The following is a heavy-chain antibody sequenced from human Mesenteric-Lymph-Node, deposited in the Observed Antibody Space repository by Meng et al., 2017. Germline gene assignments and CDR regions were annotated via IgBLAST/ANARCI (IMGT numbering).Heavy chain of an antibody. V-gene: IGHV3-7*01. CDR2: IKQDGSEK. CDR3: ARASSPYGGNLY. D-gene: IGHD4-23*01. CDR1: GGSFSGYY. Sequence: ETLSLTCAVYGGSFSGYYWSWIRQPPGKGLEWVANIKQDGSEKYYVDSVKGRFTISRDNAKNSLYLQMNSLRAEDTAVYYCARASSPYGGNLYWGQGTLVTVSS. J-gene: IGHJ4*02.